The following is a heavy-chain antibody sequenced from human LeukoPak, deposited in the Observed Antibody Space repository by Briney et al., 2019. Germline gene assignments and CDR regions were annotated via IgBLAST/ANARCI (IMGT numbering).Heavy chain of an antibody. CDR2: IYYSGST. CDR3: ARWGYCYDSSGYWWCDP. V-gene: IGHV4-59*08. CDR1: GGSISSYY. J-gene: IGHJ5*02. D-gene: IGHD3-22*01. Sequence: PSETLSLTCTVSGGSISSYYWSWIRQPPGKGLEWIGYIYYSGSTNYNPSLKSRVTISVDTSKNQFSLKLSSVTAADTAVYYWARWGYCYDSSGYWWCDPCGQGTLVTVSA.